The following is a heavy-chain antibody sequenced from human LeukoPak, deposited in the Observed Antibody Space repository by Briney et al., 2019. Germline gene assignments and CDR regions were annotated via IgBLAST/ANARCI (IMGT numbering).Heavy chain of an antibody. J-gene: IGHJ4*02. CDR3: AKDAIYKNSVWDYFDY. CDR2: TGDDT. Sequence: GGSLRLSCAASGFSFSDCAMTWVRQAPGKGLEWVSSTGDDTYYADSVKGRFTISRDDSKDTLFLQMNSLRVEDTAVYYCAKDAIYKNSVWDYFDYLGQGTLVTVSS. V-gene: IGHV3-23*01. D-gene: IGHD5-24*01. CDR1: GFSFSDCA.